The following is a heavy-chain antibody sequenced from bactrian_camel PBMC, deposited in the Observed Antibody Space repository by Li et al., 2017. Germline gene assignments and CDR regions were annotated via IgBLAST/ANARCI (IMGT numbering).Heavy chain of an antibody. V-gene: IGHV3S31*01. CDR3: AARSVGWCPLFEHWLGKRAYTPAGYFAN. Sequence: VQLVESGGGSVQPGGSLKLSCTFSSYTFRKFCMGWFRQVSGEEREGVAAIYTGDGGGKTFYADSVKGRFTIAVDSAKTALNLLMNSTRPEDSAMYTCAARSVGWCPLFEHWLGKRAYTPAGYFANWGQGTQVTVS. J-gene: IGHJ6*01. CDR2: IYTGDGGGKT. D-gene: IGHD1*01. CDR1: SYTFRKFC.